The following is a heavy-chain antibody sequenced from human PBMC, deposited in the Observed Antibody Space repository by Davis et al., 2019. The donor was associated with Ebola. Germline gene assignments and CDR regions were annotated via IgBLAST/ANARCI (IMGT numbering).Heavy chain of an antibody. CDR3: ASETYYDFWSGPNWYGMDV. J-gene: IGHJ6*02. CDR2: INAGNGNT. CDR1: GYTFTSYA. Sequence: ASVKVSCKASGYTFTSYAMHWVRQAPGQRLEWMGWINAGNGNTKYSQKLQGRVTMTTDTSTSTAYMELRSLRSDDTAVYYCASETYYDFWSGPNWYGMDVWGQGTTVTVSS. V-gene: IGHV1-3*01. D-gene: IGHD3-3*01.